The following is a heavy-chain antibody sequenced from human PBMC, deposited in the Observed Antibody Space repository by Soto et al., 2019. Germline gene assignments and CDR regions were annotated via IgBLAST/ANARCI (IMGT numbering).Heavy chain of an antibody. V-gene: IGHV1-69*02. CDR3: ARGDTVPAAIGLGYYYYYMDV. CDR2: IIPILGIA. D-gene: IGHD2-2*01. J-gene: IGHJ6*03. Sequence: QVQLVQSGAEVKKPGSSVKVSCKASGGTFSSYTISWVRQAPGQGLEWMGRIIPILGIANYAQKFQGRVTITADKSTSPAYMELSSLRSEDTAVYYCARGDTVPAAIGLGYYYYYMDVWGKGTTVTVSS. CDR1: GGTFSSYT.